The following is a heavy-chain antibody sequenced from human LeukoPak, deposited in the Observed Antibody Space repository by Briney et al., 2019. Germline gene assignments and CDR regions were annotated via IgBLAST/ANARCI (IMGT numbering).Heavy chain of an antibody. V-gene: IGHV3-33*01. D-gene: IGHD2-2*01. Sequence: GGSLRLSCAASGFTFSSYGMHWVRQAPGKGLEWVAVIWYDGSNKYYADSVKGRFTISRDNSKNTLYLRMNSLRAEDTAVYYCARGGRVVVVPAAMGTTRDANFDYWGQGTLVTVSS. CDR2: IWYDGSNK. J-gene: IGHJ4*02. CDR3: ARGGRVVVVPAAMGTTRDANFDY. CDR1: GFTFSSYG.